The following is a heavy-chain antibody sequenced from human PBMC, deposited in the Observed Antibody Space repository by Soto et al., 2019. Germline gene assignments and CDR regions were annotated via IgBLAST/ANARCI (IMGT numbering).Heavy chain of an antibody. CDR1: GGSISSSSYY. J-gene: IGHJ4*02. V-gene: IGHV4-39*07. Sequence: PSETLSLTCTVSGGSISSSSYYWGWIRQPPGQGLEWVGRIYYSGSTYYNPSLKSRVTISVDTSKNQFSLNLTSVTAADTAVYYCARTGQQRSFDYWGQGTLVTVSS. CDR3: ARTGQQRSFDY. CDR2: IYYSGST. D-gene: IGHD6-13*01.